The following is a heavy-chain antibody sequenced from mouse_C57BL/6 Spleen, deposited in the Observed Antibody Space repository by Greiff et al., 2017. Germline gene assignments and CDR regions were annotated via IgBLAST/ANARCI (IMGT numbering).Heavy chain of an antibody. CDR1: GFTFSSYG. V-gene: IGHV5-6*01. Sequence: EVKLVESGGDLVKPGGSLKLSCAASGFTFSSYGMSWVRQTPDKRLEWVATISSGGSYTYYPDSVKGRFTISRDNAKNTLYLQMSSLKSEDTAMYYCARHEETASFDYWGQGTTLTVSS. J-gene: IGHJ2*01. D-gene: IGHD3-2*01. CDR3: ARHEETASFDY. CDR2: ISSGGSYT.